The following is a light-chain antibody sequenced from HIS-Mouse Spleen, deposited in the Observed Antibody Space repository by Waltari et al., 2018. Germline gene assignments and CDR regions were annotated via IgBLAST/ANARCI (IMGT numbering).Light chain of an antibody. CDR1: ALPKKY. V-gene: IGLV3-10*01. CDR2: EDS. CDR3: YSTDSSGNHRV. Sequence: SYELTQPPSVSLSRGQTAMITCSGDALPKKYAYWYQQKSGQAPVLVIYEDSKRPSGIPERFSGSSSGTMATLTISGAQVEDEADYYCYSTDSSGNHRVFGGGTKLTVL. J-gene: IGLJ2*01.